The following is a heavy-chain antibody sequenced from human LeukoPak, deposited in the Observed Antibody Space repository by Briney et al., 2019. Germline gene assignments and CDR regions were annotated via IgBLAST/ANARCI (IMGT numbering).Heavy chain of an antibody. J-gene: IGHJ3*01. CDR3: GMSGDRVPLQDDVFDV. D-gene: IGHD1-26*01. V-gene: IGHV5-51*01. Sequence: GESLKISCKVSGYRFTSYCIGWVRQMPGKGLEWMWTIYPGDSGPTYSPSFQGQVTISVDKSINTAYLQWSSLQASDTAMYYCGMSGDRVPLQDDVFDVWGQGTMVTVST. CDR1: GYRFTSYC. CDR2: IYPGDSGP.